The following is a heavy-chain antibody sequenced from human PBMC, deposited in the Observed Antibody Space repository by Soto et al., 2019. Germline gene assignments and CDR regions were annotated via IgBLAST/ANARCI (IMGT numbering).Heavy chain of an antibody. CDR3: ARKKGAGTEYYYYGMDV. D-gene: IGHD6-19*01. J-gene: IGHJ6*02. V-gene: IGHV4-38-2*01. CDR1: GYSISSGYY. CDR2: IYHSGST. Sequence: SETLSLTCAVSGYSISSGYYWGWIRQPPGKGLEWIGSIYHSGSTYYNPSLKSRVTISVDTSKNQFSLKLSSVTAADTAVYYCARKKGAGTEYYYYGMDVWGQGTTVTVYS.